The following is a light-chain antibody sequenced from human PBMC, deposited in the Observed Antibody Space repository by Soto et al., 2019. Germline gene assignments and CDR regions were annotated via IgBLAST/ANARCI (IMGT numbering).Light chain of an antibody. CDR1: SSNIGSNY. J-gene: IGLJ1*01. Sequence: QSVLTQPPSASGTPGQRVTISCSGSSSNIGSNYVYWYQQLPGTAPKLLIYRNNQRPSGVPDRFSGSKSGTSASLAISGLRSEVEADYYCAAWDDSLIGPYVFGTGTKVTVL. CDR2: RNN. V-gene: IGLV1-47*01. CDR3: AAWDDSLIGPYV.